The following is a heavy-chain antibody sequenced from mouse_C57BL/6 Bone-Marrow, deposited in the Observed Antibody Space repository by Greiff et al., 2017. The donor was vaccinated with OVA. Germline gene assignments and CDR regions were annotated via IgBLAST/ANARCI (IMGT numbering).Heavy chain of an antibody. J-gene: IGHJ3*01. CDR1: GFSFNTYA. V-gene: IGHV10-1*01. Sequence: VQLKESGGGLVQPKGSLKLSCAASGFSFNTYAMNWVRQAPGKGLEWVARIRSKSNNYATYYADSVKDRFTISRDDSESMLYLQMNNLKTEDTAMYYCVSYDGPFAYWGQGTLVTVSA. CDR2: IRSKSNNYAT. D-gene: IGHD1-2*01. CDR3: VSYDGPFAY.